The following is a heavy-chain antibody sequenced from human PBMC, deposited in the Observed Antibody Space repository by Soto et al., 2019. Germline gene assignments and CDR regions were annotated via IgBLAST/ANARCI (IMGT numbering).Heavy chain of an antibody. Sequence: GGSLRLSCAASGFTFSSYGMHWVRQAPGKGLVWVSRINSDGSSTSYADSVKGRFTISRDDSKNTLYLQMNSLGAKDTAVYYCARRGAIYYDSMGDYYGMDVWGQGTTVTVSS. D-gene: IGHD3-22*01. CDR1: GFTFSSYG. V-gene: IGHV3-74*01. J-gene: IGHJ6*02. CDR3: ARRGAIYYDSMGDYYGMDV. CDR2: INSDGSST.